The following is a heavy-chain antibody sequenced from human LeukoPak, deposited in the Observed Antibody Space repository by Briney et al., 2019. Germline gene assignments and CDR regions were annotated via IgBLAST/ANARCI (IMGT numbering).Heavy chain of an antibody. J-gene: IGHJ4*02. CDR3: AKDGAKDDRTGSLGHCFDY. CDR2: ISGSSGNA. D-gene: IGHD3-22*01. V-gene: IGHV3-23*01. CDR1: GFTFSSYA. Sequence: GGSLRLSCAASGFTFSSYAMNWVRQVPEKGLEWVSAISGSSGNANYADSVKGRFTVSRDNSKNTLYLQMISLRAEDTALYYCAKDGAKDDRTGSLGHCFDYWGQGILVIVSS.